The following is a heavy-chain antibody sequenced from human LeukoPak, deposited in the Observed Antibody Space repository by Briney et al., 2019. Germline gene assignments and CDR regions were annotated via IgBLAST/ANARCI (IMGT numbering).Heavy chain of an antibody. J-gene: IGHJ4*02. CDR1: GGSISSRSYY. Sequence: SETLSLTCTVSGGSISSRSYYWGWIRQPPGKGLEWIANIYYSGSTYYNLSLKSRVTISVDASKNQFSLKVNSVTAADTAVYYCASHPYSSGWYVDYWGQGTLVTVSS. CDR3: ASHPYSSGWYVDY. CDR2: IYYSGST. V-gene: IGHV4-39*01. D-gene: IGHD6-19*01.